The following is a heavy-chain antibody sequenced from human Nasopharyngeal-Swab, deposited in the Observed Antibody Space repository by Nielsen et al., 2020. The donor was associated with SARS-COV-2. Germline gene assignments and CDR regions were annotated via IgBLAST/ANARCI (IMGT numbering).Heavy chain of an antibody. Sequence: WVRQAPGQGLEWMGWISAYNGNRNYAQKFQGRVTITRDTSASTAYMELSSLRSEDTAVYYCARDGDYYGSGSYYPRYYGMDVWGQGTTVTVSS. J-gene: IGHJ6*02. D-gene: IGHD3-10*01. CDR3: ARDGDYYGSGSYYPRYYGMDV. V-gene: IGHV1-18*01. CDR2: ISAYNGNR.